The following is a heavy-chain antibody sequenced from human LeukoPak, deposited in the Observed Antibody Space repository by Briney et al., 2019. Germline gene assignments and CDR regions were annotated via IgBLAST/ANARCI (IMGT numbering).Heavy chain of an antibody. CDR3: ARGRGYSSSSPVLYYFDY. CDR2: INHSGST. V-gene: IGHV4-34*01. Sequence: PSETLSLTCAVYGGSFSGYYWSWIRQPPGKGLEWIGEINHSGSTNYNASLKSRVTISVDTSKNQFSLKLSSVTAAGTAVYYCARGRGYSSSSPVLYYFDYWGQGTLVTVSS. CDR1: GGSFSGYY. D-gene: IGHD6-6*01. J-gene: IGHJ4*02.